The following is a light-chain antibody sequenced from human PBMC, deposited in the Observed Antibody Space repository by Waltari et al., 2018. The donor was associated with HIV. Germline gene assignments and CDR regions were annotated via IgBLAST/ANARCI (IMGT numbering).Light chain of an antibody. J-gene: IGKJ3*01. CDR1: QGISSN. CDR3: QHLNSFPPCT. Sequence: DFQLTQSPSFLSASVGDRVVITCRARQGISSNLAWYQQKPGLAPKLRISAASSLPSGVPSRFSGGGSGTQFPLTIRNLQPEDFATYYCQHLNSFPPCTFGPGTTVDVK. V-gene: IGKV1-9*01. CDR2: AAS.